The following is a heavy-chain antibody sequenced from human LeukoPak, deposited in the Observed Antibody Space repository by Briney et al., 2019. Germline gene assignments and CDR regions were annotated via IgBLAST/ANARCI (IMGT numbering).Heavy chain of an antibody. V-gene: IGHV4-38-2*02. CDR3: VRGPYGASISKWFDP. CDR2: IYYSGDT. Sequence: PSETLSLTCTVSGYSISSGYYWGWIRQSPGGGLEWIGYIYYSGDTAYNPSLRSRVTLSADTSKNQFSLQLRSVTTADTAVYYCVRGPYGASISKWFDPWGQGTQVIVSP. D-gene: IGHD4/OR15-4a*01. CDR1: GYSISSGYY. J-gene: IGHJ5*02.